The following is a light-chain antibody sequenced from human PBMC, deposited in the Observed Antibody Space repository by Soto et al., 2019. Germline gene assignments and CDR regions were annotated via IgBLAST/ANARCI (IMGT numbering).Light chain of an antibody. J-gene: IGKJ2*01. CDR3: QQFGGSLYT. CDR1: QSLSSNY. Sequence: EIVVTQSPATLSGSPGERVTLSCRASQSLSSNYLAWYQLKPGQAPRLLIYGASNRATGIPDRFRGSGSGTDFTLTIARLEPEDFAVYYCQQFGGSLYTFGQGTKLEIK. V-gene: IGKV3-20*01. CDR2: GAS.